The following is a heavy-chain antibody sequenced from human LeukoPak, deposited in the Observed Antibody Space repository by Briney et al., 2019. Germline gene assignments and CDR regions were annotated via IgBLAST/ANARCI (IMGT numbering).Heavy chain of an antibody. J-gene: IGHJ6*02. V-gene: IGHV4-39*07. CDR2: IYYSGST. CDR3: ARGPRIAAAYEGYGMDV. D-gene: IGHD6-13*01. Sequence: PSETLSLTCTVSGGSISSSSYYWGWIRQPPGKGLEWIGSIYYSGSTYYNPSLKSRVTISVDTSKNQFSLKLSSVTAADTAVYYCARGPRIAAAYEGYGMDVWGQGTTVTVSS. CDR1: GGSISSSSYY.